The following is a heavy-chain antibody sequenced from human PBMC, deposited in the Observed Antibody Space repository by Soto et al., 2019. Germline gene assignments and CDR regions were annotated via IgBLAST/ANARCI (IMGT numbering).Heavy chain of an antibody. V-gene: IGHV4-59*08. Sequence: PSETLSLTCTVSGDSIGGYYWSWIRQPPGKRLEWLGYIYYKGNTKYNPSLKSRVTISLDTSKNQFSLELTSVTAADTAVYFCTRLGTRRLSVTTFDYWGQGLPVTVSS. CDR3: TRLGTRRLSVTTFDY. CDR2: IYYKGNT. D-gene: IGHD4-17*01. J-gene: IGHJ4*02. CDR1: GDSIGGYY.